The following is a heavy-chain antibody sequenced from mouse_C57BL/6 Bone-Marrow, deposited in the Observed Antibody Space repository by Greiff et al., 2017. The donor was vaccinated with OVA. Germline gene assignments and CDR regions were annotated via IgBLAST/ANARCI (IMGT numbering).Heavy chain of an antibody. J-gene: IGHJ2*01. Sequence: LVKSGASVKISCKAFGYSFTASNLTCVKQCIGKSLEWIGVINPYYGTTSYNQKFNGKATLTVDQSSSTAYMQLNSLTSEDSAVYYCASWDDPYYFDYWGQGTTLTFSS. CDR1: GYSFTASN. CDR3: ASWDDPYYFDY. D-gene: IGHD4-1*01. CDR2: INPYYGTT. V-gene: IGHV1-39*01.